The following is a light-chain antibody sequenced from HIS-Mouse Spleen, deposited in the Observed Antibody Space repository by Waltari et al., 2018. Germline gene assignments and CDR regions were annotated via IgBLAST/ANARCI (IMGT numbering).Light chain of an antibody. CDR2: DAS. J-gene: IGKJ3*01. CDR3: QQYDNLPRIT. CDR1: QDISNY. Sequence: DIKMSQSPSSLSASVGDRVTITCQASQDISNYLNWYQQKPGKAPKLLIYDASNLETGVPSRFSGSGSETDFTFTISSLQPEDIATYYCQQYDNLPRITFGPGTKVDIK. V-gene: IGKV1-33*01.